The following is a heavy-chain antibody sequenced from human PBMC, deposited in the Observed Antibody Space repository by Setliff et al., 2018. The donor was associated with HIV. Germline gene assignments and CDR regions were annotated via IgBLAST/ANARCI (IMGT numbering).Heavy chain of an antibody. CDR2: INPHTGVT. J-gene: IGHJ6*02. V-gene: IGHV1-2*02. Sequence: ASVKVSCKTSGYIFIRYYIFWVRQAPGQGLEWMGNINPHTGVTRYAEKFQGRVTMTRDTSISTIYMELSRLRSDDTAVYYCARDVRDGFEEWFSTLDDGMNVWGQGTTVTVSS. CDR1: GYIFIRYY. D-gene: IGHD3-3*01. CDR3: ARDVRDGFEEWFSTLDDGMNV.